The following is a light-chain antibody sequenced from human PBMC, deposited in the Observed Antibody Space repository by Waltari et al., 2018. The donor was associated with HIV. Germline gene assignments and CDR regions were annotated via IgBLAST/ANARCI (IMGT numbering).Light chain of an antibody. CDR1: QTIGSD. CDR3: HQYHDWPRCT. Sequence: TIMTQSPVTLSVAPGDRVTLSCRASQTIGSDLAWYQQKPGQPPRLLVDGAPVRATDIPARFRGSGSGTEFNLIIDDVIPDDCAVYYCHQYHDWPRCTFGQGTRV. V-gene: IGKV3D-15*03. CDR2: GAP. J-gene: IGKJ2*02.